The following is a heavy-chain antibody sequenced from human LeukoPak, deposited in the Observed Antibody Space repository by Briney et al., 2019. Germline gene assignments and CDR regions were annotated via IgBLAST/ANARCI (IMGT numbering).Heavy chain of an antibody. CDR2: INPSGGST. CDR1: GYTFTSYY. Sequence: ASVKVSCKASGYTFTSYYMHWVRQAPGQGLEWMGIINPSGGSTSYAQKFQGRVTMTRDTSTSTVYMELSSLRSEGTAVYYCARVPYSSSWPSYFDYWGQGTLVTVSS. D-gene: IGHD6-13*01. CDR3: ARVPYSSSWPSYFDY. V-gene: IGHV1-46*01. J-gene: IGHJ4*02.